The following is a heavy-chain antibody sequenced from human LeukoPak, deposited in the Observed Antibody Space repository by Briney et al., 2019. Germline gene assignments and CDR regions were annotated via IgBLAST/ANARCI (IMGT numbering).Heavy chain of an antibody. CDR1: GFTFNSYE. V-gene: IGHV3-48*03. J-gene: IGHJ4*02. CDR3: AKVRSTMGGSGSYYNPATFPFDY. D-gene: IGHD3-10*01. Sequence: GGSLRLSCAASGFTFNSYEMDWVRQAPGKGLEWVSYISSSGSTIYYADSVKGRFTISRGNAKNSLYLQMNSLRAEDTALYYCAKVRSTMGGSGSYYNPATFPFDYWGQGTLVTVSS. CDR2: ISSSGSTI.